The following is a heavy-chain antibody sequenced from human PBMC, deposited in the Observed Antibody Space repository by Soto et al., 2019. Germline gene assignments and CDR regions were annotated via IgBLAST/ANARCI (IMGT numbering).Heavy chain of an antibody. CDR2: IAYDGSNK. CDR3: AKDIVRYTYGACDY. D-gene: IGHD5-18*01. V-gene: IGHV3-30*18. J-gene: IGHJ4*02. Sequence: QVQLVESGGAVVQPGKSLRLSCAASGFTFSSYGMYWVRQAPRKGLEWVAAIAYDGSNKYHADSVKGRFTISRDNSKNTLYLQMNSLRVEDTAVYYCAKDIVRYTYGACDYWGQGALVTVSS. CDR1: GFTFSSYG.